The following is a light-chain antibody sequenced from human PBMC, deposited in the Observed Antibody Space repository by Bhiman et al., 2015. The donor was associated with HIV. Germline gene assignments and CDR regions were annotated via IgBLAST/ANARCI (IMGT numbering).Light chain of an antibody. J-gene: IGLJ3*02. CDR2: EVN. CDR1: SSDIGTYNI. Sequence: QSALTQSASVSGSPGQSITISCTGTSSDIGTYNIVSWYQQHPGKAPKLMIYEVNKRPSGVSNRFSGSKSGNTASLTISGLQAEDEAHYYCSSYRTSNTWVFGGGTKLTVL. CDR3: SSYRTSNTWV. V-gene: IGLV2-14*02.